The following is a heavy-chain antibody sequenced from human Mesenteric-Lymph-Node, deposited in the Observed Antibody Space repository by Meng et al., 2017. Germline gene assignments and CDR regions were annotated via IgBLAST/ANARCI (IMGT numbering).Heavy chain of an antibody. CDR2: IYYSGST. D-gene: IGHD6-13*01. CDR1: GGSISSSSYY. V-gene: IGHV4-39*07. J-gene: IGHJ3*02. Sequence: SETLSLTCTVSGGSISSSSYYWGWIRQPPGKGLEWIGSIYYSGSTNYNPSLKSRVTISVDTSKNQFSLKLSSVTAADTAVYYCALGQLVLGADAFDIWGQGTMVTVSS. CDR3: ALGQLVLGADAFDI.